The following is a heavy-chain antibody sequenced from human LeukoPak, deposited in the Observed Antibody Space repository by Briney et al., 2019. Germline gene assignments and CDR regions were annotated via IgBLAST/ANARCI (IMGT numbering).Heavy chain of an antibody. J-gene: IGHJ5*02. V-gene: IGHV1-2*02. Sequence: ASVKVSCKASGYTFTGYYMHWVRQAPGRGLEWMGWINPNSGGTNYAQKFQGRVTMTRDTSISTAYMELSRLRSDDTAVYYCARVGTAVAGYNWFDPWGQGTLVTVSS. CDR3: ARVGTAVAGYNWFDP. CDR2: INPNSGGT. D-gene: IGHD6-19*01. CDR1: GYTFTGYY.